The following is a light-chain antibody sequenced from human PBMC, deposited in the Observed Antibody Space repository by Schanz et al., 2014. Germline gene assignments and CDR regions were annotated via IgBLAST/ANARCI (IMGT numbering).Light chain of an antibody. CDR3: ATWDASLNGVV. CDR2: SND. J-gene: IGLJ2*01. Sequence: QSVLTQPPSASGTPGQRVTISCSGSSSNIGRNTVNWYQQLPGTAPKLLIYSNDQRPSGVPDRFSGSKSGASASLAISGLQSEDEGDFYCATWDASLNGVVFGGGTKLTVL. V-gene: IGLV1-44*01. CDR1: SSNIGRNT.